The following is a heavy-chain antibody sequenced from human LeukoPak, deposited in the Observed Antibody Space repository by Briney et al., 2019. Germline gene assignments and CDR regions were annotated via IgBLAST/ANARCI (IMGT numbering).Heavy chain of an antibody. D-gene: IGHD6-19*01. CDR2: IIPIFGTA. CDR1: GGTFSSYA. J-gene: IGHJ5*02. CDR3: ASEIAVAGTNWLDP. Sequence: SVKVSCKASGGTFSSYAISWVRQAPGQGLEWMGGIIPIFGTANYAQKFRGRVTITADESTSTAYMELSSLRSEDTAVYYCASEIAVAGTNWLDPWGQGTLVTVSS. V-gene: IGHV1-69*01.